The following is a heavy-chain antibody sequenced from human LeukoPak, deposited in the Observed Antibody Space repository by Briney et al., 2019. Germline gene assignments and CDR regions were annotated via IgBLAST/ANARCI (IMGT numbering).Heavy chain of an antibody. V-gene: IGHV3-66*01. CDR3: ARVPRGHGGNSGAIDY. CDR1: GFTVSSNY. CDR2: IYSGGST. D-gene: IGHD4-23*01. Sequence: GGSLRLSCAASGFTVSSNYMNWVRQAPGKGLEWVSVIYSGGSTFYADSVKGRFTISRDNSKNTLYLQMSSLRAEDTAVYYCARVPRGHGGNSGAIDYWGQGTLVTVSS. J-gene: IGHJ4*02.